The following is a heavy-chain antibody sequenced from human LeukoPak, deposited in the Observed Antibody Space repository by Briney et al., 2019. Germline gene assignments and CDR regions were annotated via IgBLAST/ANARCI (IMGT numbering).Heavy chain of an antibody. V-gene: IGHV4-30-4*01. J-gene: IGHJ4*02. CDR3: ARDLGYCSSTSCRYFDY. D-gene: IGHD2-2*01. Sequence: PSQTLSLTCTVSGGSISSGDYYWSWIRQPPGKGLEWIGYIYYSGSTYYNPSLKSRVTISVDTSKNQISLKLSSVTAADTAVYYCARDLGYCSSTSCRYFDYWGQGTLVTVSS. CDR1: GGSISSGDYY. CDR2: IYYSGST.